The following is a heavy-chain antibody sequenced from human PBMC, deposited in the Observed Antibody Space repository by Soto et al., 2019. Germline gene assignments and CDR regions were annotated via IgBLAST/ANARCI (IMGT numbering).Heavy chain of an antibody. V-gene: IGHV3-30*18. J-gene: IGHJ3*02. CDR2: ISYDGSNK. D-gene: IGHD5-12*01. CDR3: AKDKGSGCDWILVGDASDI. CDR1: GFTFSSYG. Sequence: QVQLVESGGGVVQPGRSLRLSCAASGFTFSSYGMHWVRQAPGKGLEWVAVISYDGSNKYYADSVKGRLTISRDNSKNPLWRQINSLRGEHTAVYYCAKDKGSGCDWILVGDASDIWGQGTMGTVSS.